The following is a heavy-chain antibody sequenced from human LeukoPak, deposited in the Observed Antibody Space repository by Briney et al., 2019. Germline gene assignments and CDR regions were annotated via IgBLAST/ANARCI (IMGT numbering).Heavy chain of an antibody. Sequence: PGRSLRLSCAASGFTFSSYAMHWVRQAPGKGLGWVAVISYDGINKYYADSVKGRFTISRDNSKNTLYLQMNSLRAEGTAVYYCASGGGYCSSTSCYVSDYWGQGTLVTVSS. CDR1: GFTFSSYA. CDR3: ASGGGYCSSTSCYVSDY. D-gene: IGHD2-2*01. V-gene: IGHV3-30-3*01. CDR2: ISYDGINK. J-gene: IGHJ4*02.